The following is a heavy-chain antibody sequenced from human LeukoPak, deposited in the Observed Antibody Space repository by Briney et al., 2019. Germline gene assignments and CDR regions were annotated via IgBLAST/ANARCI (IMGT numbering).Heavy chain of an antibody. CDR3: ARHRGRSYGNFDY. CDR1: GYSFTNYW. CDR2: IYPGDSDI. J-gene: IGHJ4*02. V-gene: IGHV5-51*01. Sequence: GESLKISCKGSGYSFTNYWIGWVRQMPGKGLEWMGIIYPGDSDIRYSPSFQGQVTISADKSTSTAYLQWSSLKASDTAMYYCARHRGRSYGNFDYWGQGTLVTVSS. D-gene: IGHD5-18*01.